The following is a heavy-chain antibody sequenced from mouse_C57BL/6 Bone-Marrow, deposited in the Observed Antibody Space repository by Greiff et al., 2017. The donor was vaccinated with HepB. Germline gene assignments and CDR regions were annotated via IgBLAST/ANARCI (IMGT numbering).Heavy chain of an antibody. V-gene: IGHV1-15*01. J-gene: IGHJ4*01. CDR1: GYTFTDYE. CDR2: IDPETGGT. Sequence: QVQLQQSGAELVRPGASVTLSCKASGYTFTDYEMHWVKQTPVHGLEWIGAIDPETGGTAYNQKFKGKAILTADKSSSTAYMELRSLTSEDSAVYYCTKGEGYYAMDYWGQGTSVTVSS. CDR3: TKGEGYYAMDY.